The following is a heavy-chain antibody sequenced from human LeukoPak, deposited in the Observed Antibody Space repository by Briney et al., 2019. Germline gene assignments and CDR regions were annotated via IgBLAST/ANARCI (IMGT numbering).Heavy chain of an antibody. CDR2: IRYDGGNE. D-gene: IGHD3-10*01. J-gene: IGHJ4*02. Sequence: GGSLRLSCAASGFTFSSYGIHWVRQAPGKGLEWVAFIRYDGGNEYYADSVKGRYTVSRDNSRNTVYLQMNSLRPEDTAVYYCARDGGLYSVVRGADYNCFDYWGQGTLLTVSS. CDR3: ARDGGLYSVVRGADYNCFDY. CDR1: GFTFSSYG. V-gene: IGHV3-30*02.